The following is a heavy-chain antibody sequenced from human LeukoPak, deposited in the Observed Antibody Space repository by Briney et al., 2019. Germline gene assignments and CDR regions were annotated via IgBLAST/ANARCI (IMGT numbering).Heavy chain of an antibody. CDR2: IIPIFGTA. CDR1: GGTFSSYA. V-gene: IGHV1-69*05. Sequence: GASVKVSCKASGGTFSSYAISWVRQAPGQGLEWMGRIIPIFGTANYAQKFQGRVTITTDESTSTAYMELSSLRSEDTAVYYCARGSYGSYYFDYWGQGTLVTVSS. D-gene: IGHD5-18*01. CDR3: ARGSYGSYYFDY. J-gene: IGHJ4*02.